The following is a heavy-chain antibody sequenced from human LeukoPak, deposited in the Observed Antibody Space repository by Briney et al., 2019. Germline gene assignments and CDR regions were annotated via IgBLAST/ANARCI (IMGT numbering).Heavy chain of an antibody. CDR1: GGSFSGYY. CDR3: ARDRGGWAGYYFDY. J-gene: IGHJ4*02. V-gene: IGHV4-34*01. CDR2: INHSGST. D-gene: IGHD6-19*01. Sequence: SETLSLTCAVYGGSFSGYYWSWIRQPPGKGLEWIGEINHSGSTNYNPSLKSRVTISVDTSKNQFSLKLSSVTAADTAVYYCARDRGGWAGYYFDYWGQGTLVTVSS.